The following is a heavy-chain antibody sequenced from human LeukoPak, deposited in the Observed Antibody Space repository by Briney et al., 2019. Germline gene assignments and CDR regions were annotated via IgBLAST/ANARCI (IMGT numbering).Heavy chain of an antibody. CDR3: ARDLIVGATATYYYYGMDV. D-gene: IGHD1-26*01. J-gene: IGHJ6*02. CDR1: GHTFTSYH. V-gene: IGHV1-46*01. CDR2: INPSGSGT. Sequence: ASMKVSCKASGHTFTSYHMHWVRQAPGQGLEWMGIINPSGSGTTYAQKFQGRVTMTRDTSTRTVYMELSSLRSEDTAVYYCARDLIVGATATYYYYGMDVWGQGTTVTVSS.